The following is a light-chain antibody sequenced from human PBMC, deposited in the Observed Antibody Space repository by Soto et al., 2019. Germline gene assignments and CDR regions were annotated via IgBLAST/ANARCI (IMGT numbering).Light chain of an antibody. CDR3: CSYTTISTLV. J-gene: IGLJ1*01. CDR2: AVT. CDR1: SSDIGGNNF. V-gene: IGLV2-14*03. Sequence: QSALTQPASVSGFAGQSITISCTGTSSDIGGNNFVSWYQLHPDKAPKLIIYAVTNRPSGVSNRFSGSKSGSTTSLTISGLRTEDEADYYCCSYTTISTLVVGTGTKVTVL.